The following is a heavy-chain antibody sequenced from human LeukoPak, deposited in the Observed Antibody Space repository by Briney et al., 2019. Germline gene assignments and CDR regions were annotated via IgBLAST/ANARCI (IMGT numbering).Heavy chain of an antibody. CDR3: ARHVYSSSWIYYYYYMDV. CDR1: GGSISSSSYY. CDR2: IYYSGST. D-gene: IGHD6-13*01. V-gene: IGHV4-39*01. J-gene: IGHJ6*03. Sequence: KPSETLSLTCTVSGGSISSSSYYWGWSRQPPGKGLEWIGSIYYSGSTYYNPSLKSRVTISVDTSKNQFSLKLSSVTAADTAVYYCARHVYSSSWIYYYYYMDVWGKGTTVTVSS.